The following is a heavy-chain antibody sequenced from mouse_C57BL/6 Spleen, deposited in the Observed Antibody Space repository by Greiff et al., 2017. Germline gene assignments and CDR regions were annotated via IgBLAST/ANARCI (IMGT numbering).Heavy chain of an antibody. CDR1: GYTFTDYE. V-gene: IGHV1-15*01. Sequence: VQLQQSGAELVRPGASVTLSCKASGYTFTDYEMNWVKQTPVHGLEWIGAIDPETGGTAYNQKFKGKAILTADKSSSTAYMELRSLTSEDSAVYYCTRRGLRPAFDYWGQGTTLTVSS. J-gene: IGHJ2*01. CDR2: IDPETGGT. CDR3: TRRGLRPAFDY. D-gene: IGHD1-2*01.